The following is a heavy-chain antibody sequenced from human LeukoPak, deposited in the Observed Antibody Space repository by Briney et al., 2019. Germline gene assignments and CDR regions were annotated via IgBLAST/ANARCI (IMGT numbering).Heavy chain of an antibody. J-gene: IGHJ4*02. Sequence: GGSLRLSCAASGFTFSSYSMNWVRQAAGKGLEWESSISSSSSYIYYADSVKGRFTISRDNAKNSLYLQMDSLRAEDTAVYYCARGGLLWFGEYRFDYWGQGTLVSVSS. CDR1: GFTFSSYS. D-gene: IGHD3-10*01. V-gene: IGHV3-21*01. CDR3: ARGGLLWFGEYRFDY. CDR2: ISSSSSYI.